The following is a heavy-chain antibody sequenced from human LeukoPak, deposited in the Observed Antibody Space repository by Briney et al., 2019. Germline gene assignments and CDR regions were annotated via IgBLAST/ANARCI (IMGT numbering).Heavy chain of an antibody. Sequence: GGSLRLSCAASGFTFSNSAMSWVRQAPGKGLEWVSTLSGSGITTYCADSVKGRFTISRDNSKNTLYPQMNSLRAEDTAVYYCAKGIYSSGWSYFDYWGHGTLVTVSS. CDR1: GFTFSNSA. J-gene: IGHJ4*01. V-gene: IGHV3-23*01. CDR2: LSGSGITT. D-gene: IGHD6-19*01. CDR3: AKGIYSSGWSYFDY.